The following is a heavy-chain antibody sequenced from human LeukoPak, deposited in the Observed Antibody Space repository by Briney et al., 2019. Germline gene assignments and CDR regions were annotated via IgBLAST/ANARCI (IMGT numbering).Heavy chain of an antibody. Sequence: PGGSLRLSCAASGSGFTFNNYWMHWVRQAPGKGLVWVSRINADGSTTSYADSVRGRFTISRDNAKNTLYLQMNSLRAEDTAVYYCATLISGRSLYWGQGTLVTVSS. CDR2: INADGSTT. D-gene: IGHD6-19*01. V-gene: IGHV3-74*01. J-gene: IGHJ4*02. CDR3: ATLISGRSLY. CDR1: GSGFTFNNYW.